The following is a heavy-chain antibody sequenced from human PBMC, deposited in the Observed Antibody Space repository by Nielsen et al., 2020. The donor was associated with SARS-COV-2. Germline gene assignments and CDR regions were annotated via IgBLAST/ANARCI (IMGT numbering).Heavy chain of an antibody. D-gene: IGHD1-26*01. CDR3: AKGTGGSYYYGMDV. CDR1: GFTFDDYA. Sequence: SLKISCAASGFTFDDYAMHWVRQAPGKGLEWVSGISWNSGSIGYADSVKGRFTISRDNAKNSLYLQMNSLRAEDTAVYYCAKGTGGSYYYGMDVWGQGTTVTVSS. CDR2: ISWNSGSI. V-gene: IGHV3-9*01. J-gene: IGHJ6*02.